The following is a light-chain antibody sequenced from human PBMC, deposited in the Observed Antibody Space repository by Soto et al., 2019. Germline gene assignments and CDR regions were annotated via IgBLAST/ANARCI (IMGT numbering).Light chain of an antibody. Sequence: QSALTQPASVSGSPGQSITISCTGTSSDVGASKYVSWYQQHRGKAHKLMIYEVSNRPSGVSNRFSGSKSGNTASLTISGLQAEDEADYYCSSYTPTITVLFGGGTKLTVL. J-gene: IGLJ2*01. CDR1: SSDVGASKY. V-gene: IGLV2-14*01. CDR2: EVS. CDR3: SSYTPTITVL.